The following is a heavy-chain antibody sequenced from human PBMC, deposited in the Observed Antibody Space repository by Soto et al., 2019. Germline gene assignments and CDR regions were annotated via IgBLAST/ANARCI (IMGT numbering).Heavy chain of an antibody. CDR1: GFTFRSYS. Sequence: EVQLVESGGGLVQPGGSLRLSCAASGFTFRSYSMNWVRQAPGTWMEWDSYISSSRSTIYYADAVKGRFTISRDNAKNSLDLQMNSMRAEDTAVYDCASEVDCGEPYAMDYGVQGTLVVVSS. D-gene: IGHD4-17*01. V-gene: IGHV3-48*01. CDR2: ISSSRSTI. J-gene: IGHJ4*02. CDR3: ASEVDCGEPYAMDY.